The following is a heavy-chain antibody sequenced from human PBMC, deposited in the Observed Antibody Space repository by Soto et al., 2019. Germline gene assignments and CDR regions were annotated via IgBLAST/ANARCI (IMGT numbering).Heavy chain of an antibody. CDR1: GFTFRNYN. CDR2: ISTGGAYM. J-gene: IGHJ4*02. V-gene: IGHV3-21*06. Sequence: EVQLVESGGGLVKAGGSLRLFCTASGFTFRNYNMNWVRQAPGKGLEWVSSISTGGAYMFYADSVKGRFTISRDNAQNSLFLQIDSPISEDTAVYDCERDIASPGGEYFDYWGQGTLVTVSS. CDR3: ERDIASPGGEYFDY. D-gene: IGHD2-21*01.